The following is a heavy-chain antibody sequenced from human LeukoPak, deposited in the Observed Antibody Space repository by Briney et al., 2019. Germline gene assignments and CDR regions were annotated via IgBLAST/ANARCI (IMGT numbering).Heavy chain of an antibody. Sequence: GGSLRLSCTVSGFTVSSNSMSWVRQAPGKGLEWVSFIYSDNTHYSDSVKGRFTISRDNSKNTLYLQMNSLRAEDTAVYYCARDSPRAVAGYNLPDYWGQGTLVTVSS. D-gene: IGHD6-19*01. V-gene: IGHV3-53*01. CDR2: IYSDNT. J-gene: IGHJ4*02. CDR1: GFTVSSNS. CDR3: ARDSPRAVAGYNLPDY.